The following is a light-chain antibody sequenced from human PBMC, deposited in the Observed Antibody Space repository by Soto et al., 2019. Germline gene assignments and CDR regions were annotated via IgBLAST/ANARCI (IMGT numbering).Light chain of an antibody. CDR2: AAS. CDR3: QQSYSTPPTT. V-gene: IGKV1-39*01. J-gene: IGKJ4*01. CDR1: QNINSY. Sequence: DIQMTQSPSSLSASVGDRVTITCRASQNINSYLNWYQQKPGKAPKLLIYAASSLQSGVPSRFSGSGSGTDFTLTISSLQPEDFATYYCQQSYSTPPTTVGGGTKVEIK.